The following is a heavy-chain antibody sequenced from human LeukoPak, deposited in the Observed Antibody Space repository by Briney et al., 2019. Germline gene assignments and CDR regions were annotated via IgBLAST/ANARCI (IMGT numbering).Heavy chain of an antibody. V-gene: IGHV3-7*01. CDR2: IKGDESAK. J-gene: IGHJ4*02. D-gene: IGHD1-26*01. CDR1: GFTFSTYW. Sequence: GGSLRLSCAASGFTFSTYWMAWVRQAPGKGLEWVANIKGDESAKHQADSVKGRFTIFRDNAQRSVYLQMSSLRGEGTAVYYCARDVGGSLDYWGQGTLVTVSS. CDR3: ARDVGGSLDY.